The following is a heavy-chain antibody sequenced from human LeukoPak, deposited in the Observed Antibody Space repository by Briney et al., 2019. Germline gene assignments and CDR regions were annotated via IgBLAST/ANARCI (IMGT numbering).Heavy chain of an antibody. CDR2: ISYDGSNK. Sequence: GGSLRLSCAASGFTFSSYGMHWVRQAPGKGLEWVAVISYDGSNKYYADSVKGRFTISRDNSKNTLYLQMNSLRAEDTAVYYCAKLLTHYDFWSGYYREPYYYYYGMDAWGQGTTVTVSS. J-gene: IGHJ6*02. CDR3: AKLLTHYDFWSGYYREPYYYYYGMDA. V-gene: IGHV3-30*18. CDR1: GFTFSSYG. D-gene: IGHD3-3*01.